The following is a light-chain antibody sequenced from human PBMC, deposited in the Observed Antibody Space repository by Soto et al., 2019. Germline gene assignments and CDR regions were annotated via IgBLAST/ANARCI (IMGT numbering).Light chain of an antibody. J-gene: IGLJ1*01. CDR2: DVS. CDR3: YSYTTSGTYV. CDR1: SSDVGGYKY. Sequence: QSVLTQPASVSGSPGQSIAISCTGTSSDVGGYKYVSWYQQHPANVPKLMIYDVSSRPSGVSDRFSGSKSGNTASLTISGLQAEDEADYYCYSYTTSGTYVFGTGTKLTVL. V-gene: IGLV2-14*01.